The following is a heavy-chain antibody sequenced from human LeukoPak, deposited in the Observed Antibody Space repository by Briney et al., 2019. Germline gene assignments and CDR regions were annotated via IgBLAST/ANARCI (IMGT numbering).Heavy chain of an antibody. V-gene: IGHV4-39*01. Sequence: SETLSLTCTVSGGSISSSSYYWGWIRQPPGKGLERIGSIYYSGSTYYNPSLKSRVTISVDTSKNQFSLKLSSVTAADTAVYYCARVAPYRVRGVTIVYYYYGMDVWGQGTTVTVSS. CDR3: ARVAPYRVRGVTIVYYYYGMDV. D-gene: IGHD3-10*01. CDR2: IYYSGST. J-gene: IGHJ6*02. CDR1: GGSISSSSYY.